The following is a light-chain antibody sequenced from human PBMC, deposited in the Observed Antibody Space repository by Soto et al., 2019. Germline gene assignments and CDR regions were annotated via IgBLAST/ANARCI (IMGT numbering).Light chain of an antibody. CDR1: QAVRSN. V-gene: IGKV3-15*01. CDR2: GAS. CDR3: QQSSDWPYT. Sequence: ETVLTQSPVTLSVSPGERATLSCRASQAVRSNYLAWYHQKPGQAPRLLIYGASTRVTGVPARFSGSGSVTEFTLTISSLQSEDFAVYYCQQSSDWPYTFCQGTKLEIK. J-gene: IGKJ2*01.